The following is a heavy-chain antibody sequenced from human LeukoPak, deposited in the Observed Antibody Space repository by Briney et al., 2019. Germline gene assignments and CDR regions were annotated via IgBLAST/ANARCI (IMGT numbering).Heavy chain of an antibody. J-gene: IGHJ3*02. V-gene: IGHV4-38-2*02. CDR3: ARPHNSSLDNAFDI. CDR1: GYSISSGYY. D-gene: IGHD6-13*01. Sequence: SETLSLTCTVSGYSISSGYYWGWIRQPPGKGLEWIGSIYHSGTTYYNPSLKSRVTISVDTSKNQFSLKLSSVTAADTAVYYCARPHNSSLDNAFDIWGQGTRVTVSS. CDR2: IYHSGTT.